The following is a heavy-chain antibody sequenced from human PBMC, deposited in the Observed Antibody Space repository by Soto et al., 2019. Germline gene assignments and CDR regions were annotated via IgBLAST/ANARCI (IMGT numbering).Heavy chain of an antibody. CDR2: INPSGGST. V-gene: IGHV1-46*01. CDR1: GYTFTSYY. Sequence: ASVKVSCKAAGYTFTSYYIHWVRQAPGQGLEWMGIINPSGGSTSYAQKFQGRVTMTRDTSTSTVYMELSSLRSEDTAVYYCASSGGYCSGGSCYGVGRYYYYGMDVWGQGTTVTVSS. CDR3: ASSGGYCSGGSCYGVGRYYYYGMDV. J-gene: IGHJ6*02. D-gene: IGHD2-15*01.